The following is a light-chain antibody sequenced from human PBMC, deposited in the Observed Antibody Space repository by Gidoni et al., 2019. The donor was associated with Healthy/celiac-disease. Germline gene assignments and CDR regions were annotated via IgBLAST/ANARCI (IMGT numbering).Light chain of an antibody. CDR2: GAS. V-gene: IGKV3-15*01. CDR3: QQYNNWPPIT. CDR1: QSVSSN. Sequence: EIVMTQSPATLSVSPGERATLSCRASQSVSSNLAWYQQKPGQAPRLLIYGASTRATGIPARLSGSGPGTEFTLTISSLQSEEFAVYYCQQYNNWPPITFXQXTRLEIK. J-gene: IGKJ5*01.